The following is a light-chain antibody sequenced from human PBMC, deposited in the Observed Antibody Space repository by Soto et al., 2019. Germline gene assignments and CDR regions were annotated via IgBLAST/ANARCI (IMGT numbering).Light chain of an antibody. CDR3: QPYKTYTYT. J-gene: IGKJ2*01. CDR2: MAF. CDR1: QRIDRW. V-gene: IGKV1-5*03. Sequence: DIQMTQSPSTLSASVGDRVTITCRASQRIDRWLAWYQQQPGKAPKLLIYMAFSLESGVPSRFSGSGYGTEFTLTISSLQPNDFSTYNFQPYKTYTYTFDQGTKLEIK.